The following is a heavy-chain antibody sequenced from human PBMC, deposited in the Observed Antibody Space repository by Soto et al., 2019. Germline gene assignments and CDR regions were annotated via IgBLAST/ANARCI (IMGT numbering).Heavy chain of an antibody. CDR2: INPSGGSP. V-gene: IGHV1-46*01. Sequence: ASVKVSCKASGYTFTSYYMHWVRQAPGQGLEWMGIINPSGGSPSYAQKFQGRVTMTRDTSTSTVYMELSSLRSEDTAVYYCARDLVYSSSWYTDAFDIWGQGTMVTVSS. D-gene: IGHD6-13*01. J-gene: IGHJ3*02. CDR3: ARDLVYSSSWYTDAFDI. CDR1: GYTFTSYY.